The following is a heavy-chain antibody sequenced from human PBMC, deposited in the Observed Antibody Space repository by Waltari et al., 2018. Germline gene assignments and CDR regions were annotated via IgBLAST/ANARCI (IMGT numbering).Heavy chain of an antibody. V-gene: IGHV3-30*01. D-gene: IGHD3-10*01. J-gene: IGHJ4*02. CDR2: ISYDGSDK. CDR3: ARDIYGSGSYQFDY. CDR1: GFPFSNYA. Sequence: QVQLVESGGGVVQPGRSLRLSCAASGFPFSNYAMHWVRQAPGKGLEWVLIISYDGSDKYYADSVKGRFTISRDNSKNTLYLQMNSLRTEDTALYYCARDIYGSGSYQFDYWGQGTLVTVSS.